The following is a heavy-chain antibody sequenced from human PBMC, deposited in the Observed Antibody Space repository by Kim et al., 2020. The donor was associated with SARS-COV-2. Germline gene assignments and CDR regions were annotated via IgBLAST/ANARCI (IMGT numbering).Heavy chain of an antibody. CDR1: GFTFSTYA. Sequence: GGSLRLSCAASGFTFSTYAMTWVRQAPGKGLECVSGISGSGDNTYYADSVKGRFTISRDNSRNTLYLQMNSLRADDTALYYCARDTFRRNWNEYFHHWGQGTLVTVSS. V-gene: IGHV3-23*01. CDR3: ARDTFRRNWNEYFHH. D-gene: IGHD3-16*01. J-gene: IGHJ1*01. CDR2: ISGSGDNT.